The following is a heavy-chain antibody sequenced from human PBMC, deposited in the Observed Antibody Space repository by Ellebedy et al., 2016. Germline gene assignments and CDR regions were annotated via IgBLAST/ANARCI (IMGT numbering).Heavy chain of an antibody. D-gene: IGHD5-24*01. CDR1: GGSISSYY. CDR3: AGDGYNYYFDY. Sequence: SETLSLXXTVSGGSISSYYWSWIRQPAGKGLEWIGRIYTSGSTNYNPSLKSRVTMPVDTSKNQFSLKLSSVTAADTAVYYCAGDGYNYYFDYWGQGTLVTVSS. CDR2: IYTSGST. J-gene: IGHJ4*02. V-gene: IGHV4-4*07.